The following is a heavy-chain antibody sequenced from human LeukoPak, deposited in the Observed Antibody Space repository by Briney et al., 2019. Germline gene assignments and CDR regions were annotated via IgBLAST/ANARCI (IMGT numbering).Heavy chain of an antibody. D-gene: IGHD2-2*02. J-gene: IGHJ4*02. CDR1: GFTFNNYA. Sequence: GGSLRLSCAASGFTFNNYAMTWVRQAPGKGLEWVSAISGSGGSTYYADSVKGRFTISRDNSKNTLYLQMNSLRAEDTAVYYCARDHTYCSSSDCYIDYWGQGTLVTVSS. V-gene: IGHV3-23*01. CDR3: ARDHTYCSSSDCYIDY. CDR2: ISGSGGST.